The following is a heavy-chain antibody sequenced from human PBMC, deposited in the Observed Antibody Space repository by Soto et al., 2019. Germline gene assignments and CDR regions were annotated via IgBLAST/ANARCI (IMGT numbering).Heavy chain of an antibody. CDR1: GGTFSSYA. CDR3: ARDRGPSSGYYPYWFDP. Sequence: QVQLVQSWAEVKKPGSSVKVSCKASGGTFSSYAITWVRQAPGQGLEWMGGIIPIFGTANYAQKFQGRVTITVDESTSTAYMEVSSLRSEDTAVYYCARDRGPSSGYYPYWFDPWGQGTLVSVSS. CDR2: IIPIFGTA. D-gene: IGHD3-22*01. J-gene: IGHJ5*02. V-gene: IGHV1-69*12.